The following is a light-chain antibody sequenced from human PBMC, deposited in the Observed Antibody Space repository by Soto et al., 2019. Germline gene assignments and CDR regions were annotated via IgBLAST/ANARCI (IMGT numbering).Light chain of an antibody. CDR2: GVS. CDR3: SSYAGSSVV. CDR1: SSDVGSYNL. Sequence: QSALTQPPSASGSPGQSVTISCTGTSSDVGSYNLVSWHQQHPGKAPKVMIYGVSQRPSGVPDRFSGSKSGNTAYLTVSGLQAEDEADYYCSSYAGSSVVFGAGTKLTVL. V-gene: IGLV2-8*01. J-gene: IGLJ2*01.